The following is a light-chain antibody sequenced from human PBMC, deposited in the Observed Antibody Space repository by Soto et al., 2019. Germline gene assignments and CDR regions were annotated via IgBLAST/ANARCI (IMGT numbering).Light chain of an antibody. CDR2: DAS. J-gene: IGKJ5*01. Sequence: EIAFTQSPATRSLSPGERANLSCRASQSVGYHLAWYQQKPGQAPRLLIYDASNRATGIPARFSGSGSGTEFTLTISSLQSEDFAVYYCQQYYNWPPITFGQGTRLEI. V-gene: IGKV3-15*01. CDR1: QSVGYH. CDR3: QQYYNWPPIT.